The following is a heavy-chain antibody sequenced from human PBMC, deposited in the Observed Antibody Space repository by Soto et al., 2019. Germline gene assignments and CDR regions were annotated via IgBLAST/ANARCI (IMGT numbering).Heavy chain of an antibody. CDR1: GASINSGSYY. CDR2: IYFSGST. D-gene: IGHD2-21*02. V-gene: IGHV4-31*03. Sequence: SVTLSLTCPFSGASINSGSYYCLWIRQLPGKCLEWVGYIYFSGSTYYNPSLESRVTISLDTSQNQFSLKLSSVSAADTAVYYCASGDAWGVLLAYWGQGTLVTVSS. CDR3: ASGDAWGVLLAY. J-gene: IGHJ4*02.